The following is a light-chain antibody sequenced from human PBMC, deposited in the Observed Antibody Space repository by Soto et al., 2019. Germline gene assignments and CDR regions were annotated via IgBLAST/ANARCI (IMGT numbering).Light chain of an antibody. V-gene: IGKV3-20*01. CDR2: DKS. Sequence: EIAFTQSPGTLSLSPGERATLSCRASQTLSNSFIAWYQHKPGQAPRLLVYDKSTRATGIPDRYSGSGSGTDFTLTISRLETEDFAVFFCQQYGTSEIIFGQGTRLEIK. CDR3: QQYGTSEII. CDR1: QTLSNSF. J-gene: IGKJ5*01.